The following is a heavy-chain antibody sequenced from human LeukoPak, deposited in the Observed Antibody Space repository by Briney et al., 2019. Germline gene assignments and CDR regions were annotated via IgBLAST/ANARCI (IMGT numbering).Heavy chain of an antibody. CDR3: ARAVNDFWSGYYMDV. D-gene: IGHD3-3*01. J-gene: IGHJ6*03. CDR2: MNPNSGNT. CDR1: GYTFTSYD. V-gene: IGHV1-8*01. Sequence: ASVKVSCKASGYTFTSYDINWVRQATGQGLEWMGWMNPNSGNTGYAQKFQGRVTITRNTSISTAYMELSSLRSEDTAVYYCARAVNDFWSGYYMDVRGKGTTVTVSS.